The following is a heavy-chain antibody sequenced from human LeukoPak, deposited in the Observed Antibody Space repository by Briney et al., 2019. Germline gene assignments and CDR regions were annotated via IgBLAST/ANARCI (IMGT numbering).Heavy chain of an antibody. J-gene: IGHJ4*02. CDR3: ATMIFGGGFDY. CDR1: GFTFSSYW. D-gene: IGHD3/OR15-3a*01. V-gene: IGHV3-7*01. CDR2: IKEDGGEE. Sequence: GGSLRLSCVASGFTFSSYWMSWVRQAPGKGLEWVANIKEDGGEENYVDSVKGRFTISRDNAKKSLYLQMNGLRAEDTALYYCATMIFGGGFDYWGQGTLVTVSS.